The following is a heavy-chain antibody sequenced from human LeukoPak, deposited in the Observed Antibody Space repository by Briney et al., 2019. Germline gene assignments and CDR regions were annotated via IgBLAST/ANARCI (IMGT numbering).Heavy chain of an antibody. CDR3: ARDGRNIYHYYYYMDV. D-gene: IGHD2/OR15-2a*01. V-gene: IGHV3-7*01. J-gene: IGHJ6*03. CDR2: IKQDGSEQ. Sequence: PGGSLRLSCAASGFTFSSYWMSWVRQAPGKGLEWVATIKQDGSEQYYVDSVKGRFTISRDNAKNSLYLQMNSLRVEDTAVYYCARDGRNIYHYYYYMDVWGKGTTVTVSS. CDR1: GFTFSSYW.